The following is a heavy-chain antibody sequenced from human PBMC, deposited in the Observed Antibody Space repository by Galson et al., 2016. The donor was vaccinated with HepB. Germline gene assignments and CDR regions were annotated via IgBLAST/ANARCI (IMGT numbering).Heavy chain of an antibody. CDR1: GFTFSDYY. CDR2: ISCSGHNK. D-gene: IGHD2/OR15-2a*01. Sequence: SLRLSCAASGFTFSDYYMNWIRQAPGKGLEWVSYISCSGHNKYYADSVKGRFTISRDNAKNTLYLQMDSLRGEDTAVYYCARVVHSKDFDIWGQGTLVTVSS. J-gene: IGHJ3*02. CDR3: ARVVHSKDFDI. V-gene: IGHV3-11*04.